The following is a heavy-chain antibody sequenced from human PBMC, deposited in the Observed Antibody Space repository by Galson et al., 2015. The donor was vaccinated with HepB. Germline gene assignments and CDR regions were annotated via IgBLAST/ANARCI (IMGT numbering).Heavy chain of an antibody. Sequence: ETLSLTCTVSGGSISGYYWSWIRQPPGKGLEWLGYIFYSGSNSYNPSLKSRFTMSVDTSKNQLSLKLSSVTAADTAVYYCTRGERGIFGYCRRTSCQNYFDSWGQGALVTVSS. D-gene: IGHD2-2*01. CDR2: IFYSGSN. J-gene: IGHJ4*02. CDR3: TRGERGIFGYCRRTSCQNYFDS. CDR1: GGSISGYY. V-gene: IGHV4-59*01.